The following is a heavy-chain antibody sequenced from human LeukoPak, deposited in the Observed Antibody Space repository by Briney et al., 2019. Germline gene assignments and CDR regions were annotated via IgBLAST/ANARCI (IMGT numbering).Heavy chain of an antibody. Sequence: GGSLRLSCAASGFTFSSYSMNWVRQAPGKGLEWVSSISSSSSYIYYADSVKGRFTISRDNAKNSLYLQMNSLRAEDTAVYYCARARGNTYGYFEYWGQGTLVTVSS. CDR2: ISSSSSYI. CDR1: GFTFSSYS. CDR3: ARARGNTYGYFEY. J-gene: IGHJ4*02. V-gene: IGHV3-21*01. D-gene: IGHD5-18*01.